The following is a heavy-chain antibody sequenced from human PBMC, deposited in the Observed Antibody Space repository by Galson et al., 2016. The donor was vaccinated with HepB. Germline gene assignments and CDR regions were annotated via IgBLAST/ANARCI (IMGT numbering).Heavy chain of an antibody. CDR2: INWDGSTS. CDR3: AKERGGLYYGYQGGGMDV. J-gene: IGHJ6*02. V-gene: IGHV3-43*01. Sequence: SLRLSCAASGFTFDAYTMHWVRQAPGKGLEWVSLINWDGSTSYYADSVKGRFTISRDNSKNSLYLQMNSLRTEDTALYYCAKERGGLYYGYQGGGMDVWGQGTTVTVSS. CDR1: GFTFDAYT. D-gene: IGHD3-3*01.